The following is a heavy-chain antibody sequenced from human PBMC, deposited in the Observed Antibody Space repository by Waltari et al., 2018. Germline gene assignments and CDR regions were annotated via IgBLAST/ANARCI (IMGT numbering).Heavy chain of an antibody. CDR1: GFTFSNAW. D-gene: IGHD7-27*01. CDR2: IKSKTDGGTT. CDR3: ARDTNWGNYYYYGMDV. Sequence: EVQLVESGGGLVKPGGSLRLSCAASGFTFSNAWLNWVRQAPGKGLEWVGRIKSKTDGGTTDYAAPVKGRFTISRDNAKNSLYLQMNSLRAEDTAVYYCARDTNWGNYYYYGMDVWGQGTTVTVSS. V-gene: IGHV3-15*07. J-gene: IGHJ6*02.